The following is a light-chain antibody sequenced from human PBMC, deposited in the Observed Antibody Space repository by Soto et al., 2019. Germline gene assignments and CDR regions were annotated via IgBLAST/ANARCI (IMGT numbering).Light chain of an antibody. J-gene: IGKJ3*01. Sequence: EIVMTQSPATLSVSPVERATLSCRASQSVSSNLAWYQQKPGQAPRLLIYGASTRATGIPARFSGSGSVTEVNLTISSLQSEDFAVYYCQQYNNWPFTLGPGTKVDIK. CDR3: QQYNNWPFT. CDR1: QSVSSN. V-gene: IGKV3-15*01. CDR2: GAS.